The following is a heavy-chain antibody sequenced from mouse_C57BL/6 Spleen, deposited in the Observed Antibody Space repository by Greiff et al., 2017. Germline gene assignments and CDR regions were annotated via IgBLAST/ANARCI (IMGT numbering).Heavy chain of an antibody. D-gene: IGHD2-5*01. J-gene: IGHJ4*01. CDR3: ARQGSNYDAMDY. CDR2: ISGGGGNT. Sequence: EVQVVESGGGLVKPGGSLKLSCAASGFTFSSYTMSWVRQTPEKRLEWVATISGGGGNTYYPDSVKGRFTISRDNAKNTLYLQMSSLRSEDTALYYCARQGSNYDAMDYWGQGTSVTVSS. CDR1: GFTFSSYT. V-gene: IGHV5-9*01.